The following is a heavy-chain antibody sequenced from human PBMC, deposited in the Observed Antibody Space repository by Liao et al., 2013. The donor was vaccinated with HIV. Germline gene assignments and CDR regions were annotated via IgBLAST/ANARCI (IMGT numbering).Heavy chain of an antibody. Sequence: QVQLQQWGAGLLKPSETLSLTCAVYGGSFSGYYWSWIRQPPGKGLEWIGEINHSGSTNYNPSLKSRVTISVDTSKNQFSLKLSSVTAADTAVYYCARGRRWLHRHFDYWGQGTLVTVSS. V-gene: IGHV4-34*01. D-gene: IGHD5-24*01. CDR2: INHSGST. CDR3: ARGRRWLHRHFDY. CDR1: GGSFSGYY. J-gene: IGHJ4*02.